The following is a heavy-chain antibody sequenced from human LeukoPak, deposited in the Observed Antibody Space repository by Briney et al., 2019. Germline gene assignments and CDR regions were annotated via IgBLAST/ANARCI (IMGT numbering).Heavy chain of an antibody. CDR1: GFTFSSYE. Sequence: GGSLRLSCAASGFTFSSYEMNWARQAPGKGLEWVSSISGSGTNTYYADSVKGRFTISRDNSKNTLYLQMESLRAEDTAVYYCAKGKDYSNYYTEVWAKGTTVTVSS. J-gene: IGHJ6*03. CDR2: ISGSGTNT. CDR3: AKGKDYSNYYTEV. V-gene: IGHV3-23*01.